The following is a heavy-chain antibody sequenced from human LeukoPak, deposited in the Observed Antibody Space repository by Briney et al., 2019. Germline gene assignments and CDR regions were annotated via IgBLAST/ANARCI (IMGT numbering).Heavy chain of an antibody. J-gene: IGHJ4*02. CDR2: MYSSGNT. CDR3: ARAIWFGEGHDY. CDR1: GGSISSSSYY. D-gene: IGHD3-10*01. Sequence: SETLSLTCTVSGGSISSSSYYWGWIRQPPGKGLEWIGRMYSSGNTNYNPSLKSRVTISLDTSKNQFSLKLSSVTAADTAVYYCARAIWFGEGHDYWGQGTLVTVSS. V-gene: IGHV4-39*07.